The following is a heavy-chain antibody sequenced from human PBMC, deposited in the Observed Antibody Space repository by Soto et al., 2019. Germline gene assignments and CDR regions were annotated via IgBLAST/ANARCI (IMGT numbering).Heavy chain of an antibody. J-gene: IGHJ5*02. Sequence: SETLSLTCTVSGGSISSGGYYWSWIRQHPGKGLEWIGYIYYSGSTYYNPSLKSRVTISVDTSKNQFSLKLSSVTAADTAVYYCAKGVYDILTGYYSGHAWFDPWGQGTLVTVSS. V-gene: IGHV4-31*03. CDR3: AKGVYDILTGYYSGHAWFDP. D-gene: IGHD3-9*01. CDR1: GGSISSGGYY. CDR2: IYYSGST.